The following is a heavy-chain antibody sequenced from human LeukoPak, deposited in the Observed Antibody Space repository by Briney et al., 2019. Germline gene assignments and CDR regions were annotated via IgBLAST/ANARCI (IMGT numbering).Heavy chain of an antibody. CDR2: IIPILGTA. J-gene: IGHJ1*01. Sequence: SVKVSCKASGGTFSSYTISWVRQAPGQGLEWMGRIIPILGTANYAQKFQGRVTITTDESTSTAYMELSSLRSEDTAVYYCARTGIAAAGTGFQHWGQGTLVTVSS. CDR3: ARTGIAAAGTGFQH. V-gene: IGHV1-69*16. D-gene: IGHD6-13*01. CDR1: GGTFSSYT.